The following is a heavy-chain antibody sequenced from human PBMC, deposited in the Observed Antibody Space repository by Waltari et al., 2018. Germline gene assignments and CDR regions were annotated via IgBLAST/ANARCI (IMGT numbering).Heavy chain of an antibody. CDR2: IYYSGST. J-gene: IGHJ6*02. Sequence: QVQLQESGPGLVKPSETLSLTCTVSGGSISSYYWSWIRQPPGKGLEWSGYIYYSGSTHSTPPLHSRVTISVDTSKNQFSLTLSSVTAADTAVYYCAREKGVVVAATYYYYGMDVWGQGTTVTVSS. V-gene: IGHV4-59*01. CDR1: GGSISSYY. D-gene: IGHD2-15*01. CDR3: AREKGVVVAATYYYYGMDV.